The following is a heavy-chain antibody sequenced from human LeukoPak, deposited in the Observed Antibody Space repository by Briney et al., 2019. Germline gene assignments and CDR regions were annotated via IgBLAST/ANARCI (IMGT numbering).Heavy chain of an antibody. CDR3: ARARKQWLVLSGLFGVDAFDI. V-gene: IGHV3-53*01. CDR1: GFTVSSNY. D-gene: IGHD6-19*01. Sequence: GGSLRLSCAASGFTVSSNYMSWVRQAPGKGLEWVSVIYSGGSTYYADSVKGRFTISRDNSKNTLYLQMNSLRDEDTAVYYCARARKQWLVLSGLFGVDAFDIWGQGTMVTVSS. J-gene: IGHJ3*02. CDR2: IYSGGST.